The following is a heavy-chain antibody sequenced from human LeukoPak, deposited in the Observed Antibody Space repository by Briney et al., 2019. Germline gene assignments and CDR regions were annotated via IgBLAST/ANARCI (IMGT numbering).Heavy chain of an antibody. Sequence: PGGSLRLSCAASGFTFSNYAMHWVRQAPGKGLEGVAVISYDGSNKYYADSVKGRFTISRDNSKNTLYLQMNSLRAEDTAVYYCARSLATSYYYMDVWGKGTTVTVSS. CDR3: ARSLATSYYYMDV. D-gene: IGHD5-12*01. CDR2: ISYDGSNK. V-gene: IGHV3-30*04. CDR1: GFTFSNYA. J-gene: IGHJ6*03.